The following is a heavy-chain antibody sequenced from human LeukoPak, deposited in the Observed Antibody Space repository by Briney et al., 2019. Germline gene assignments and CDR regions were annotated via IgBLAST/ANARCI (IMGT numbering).Heavy chain of an antibody. Sequence: SETLSLTCAVYGGSFSGYYWSWIRQPPGKGLEWIGEINHSGSTNYNPSLKSRVTISVDTSKNKFSLKLSSVTAADTAVYYCANLGSSRVDYWGQGTLVTVSS. CDR3: ANLGSSRVDY. CDR1: GGSFSGYY. D-gene: IGHD6-13*01. J-gene: IGHJ4*02. CDR2: INHSGST. V-gene: IGHV4-34*01.